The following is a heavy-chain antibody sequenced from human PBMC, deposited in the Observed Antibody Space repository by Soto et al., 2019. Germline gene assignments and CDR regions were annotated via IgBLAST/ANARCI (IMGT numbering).Heavy chain of an antibody. CDR3: ACGNLRVLYAS. D-gene: IGHD3-16*01. CDR2: ISRDATNI. Sequence: PGGSLRLSCAASGFTFGSFGMHWVRQPPGKGLEWVAFISRDATNIHYADSVRGRFTLSRDNSKNTVYLQLDTPRDDDTALYFCACGNLRVLYASWSQGALDPGSA. CDR1: GFTFGSFG. J-gene: IGHJ5*02. V-gene: IGHV3-30*03.